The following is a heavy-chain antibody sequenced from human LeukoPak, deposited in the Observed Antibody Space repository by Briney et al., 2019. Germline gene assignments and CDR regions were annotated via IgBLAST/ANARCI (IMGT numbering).Heavy chain of an antibody. CDR3: VRDGGEMATISGDDFFDY. CDR2: ISSSSSTI. D-gene: IGHD5-24*01. V-gene: IGHV3-48*04. J-gene: IGHJ4*02. Sequence: GGSLRLSCAASGFTFSSYSMNWVRQAPGKGLEWVSYISSSSSTIYYADSVKGRFTISRDNAKNSLYLQMNSLRAEDTAVYYCVRDGGEMATISGDDFFDYWGQGTLVTVSS. CDR1: GFTFSSYS.